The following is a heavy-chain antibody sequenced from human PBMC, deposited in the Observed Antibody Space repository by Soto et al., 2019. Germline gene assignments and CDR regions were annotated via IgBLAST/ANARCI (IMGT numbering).Heavy chain of an antibody. CDR2: IIPIFGTA. Sequence: SVKVSCKASGGTFSSYAISWVRQAPGQGLEWMGGIIPIFGTANYAQKFQGKVTITADESTSTAYMELSSLKSEDTAVYYCARGRYYDILTGYYINWFDPWGQGTLVTVSS. CDR3: ARGRYYDILTGYYINWFDP. J-gene: IGHJ5*02. V-gene: IGHV1-69*13. CDR1: GGTFSSYA. D-gene: IGHD3-9*01.